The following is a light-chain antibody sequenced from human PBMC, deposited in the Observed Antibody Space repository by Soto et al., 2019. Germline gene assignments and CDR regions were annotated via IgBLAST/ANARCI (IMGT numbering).Light chain of an antibody. J-gene: IGKJ1*01. Sequence: DIVMTQSPDSLAVSLGERATINCKSSQTIFYSPNNKSISSYLNWYQQKPGKAPKLLIYAASSLQSGVPSRFSGSGSGTDFTLTISSLQPEDFATYYCQQSYSTPQTFGQGTKVDIK. CDR1: QTIFYSPNNKSISSY. CDR3: QQSYSTPQT. CDR2: AAS. V-gene: IGKV1-39*01.